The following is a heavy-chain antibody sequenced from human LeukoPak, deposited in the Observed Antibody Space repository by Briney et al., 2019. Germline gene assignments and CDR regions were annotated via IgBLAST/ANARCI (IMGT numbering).Heavy chain of an antibody. V-gene: IGHV3-23*01. J-gene: IGHJ4*02. Sequence: GGSLRLSCAASGFTFSSFGMNWVRQAPGQGLQWVSSISGSGAYTFYADSVKGRFTISRDNSKNTLYLQMNSLRAEDTAVYYCAKVDSSSWYVGYFDYWGQGTLVTVSS. CDR2: ISGSGAYT. CDR3: AKVDSSSWYVGYFDY. D-gene: IGHD6-13*01. CDR1: GFTFSSFG.